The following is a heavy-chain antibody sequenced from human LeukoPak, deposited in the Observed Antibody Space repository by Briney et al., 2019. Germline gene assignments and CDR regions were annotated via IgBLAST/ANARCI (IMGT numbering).Heavy chain of an antibody. V-gene: IGHV4-59*02. CDR1: GGSVSTYY. D-gene: IGHD5-12*01. Sequence: PSETLSLTCTVSGGSVSTYYWSWLRQPPGKELEWIGYVSHSGNTNCNPSLKSRVTMSLDTSKNHFSLRLSSVNTADTAVYYCARAGGGYSFDYWGQGSLVTVSS. CDR2: VSHSGNT. CDR3: ARAGGGYSFDY. J-gene: IGHJ4*02.